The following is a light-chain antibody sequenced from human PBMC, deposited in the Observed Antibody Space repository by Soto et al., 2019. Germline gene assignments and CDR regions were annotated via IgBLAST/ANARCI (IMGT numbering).Light chain of an antibody. V-gene: IGKV3-15*01. CDR2: GAS. CDR1: QSVSGN. CDR3: QQDNNWPPS. Sequence: EIVMTQSPATLSVSPGERATLSCRASQSVSGNLDSYQQKPGQAPRLLIYGASTRATGIPARFSVSGSVTESTLTISSLQAKNFAVYYYQQDNNWPPSFVQGTKVEIK. J-gene: IGKJ1*01.